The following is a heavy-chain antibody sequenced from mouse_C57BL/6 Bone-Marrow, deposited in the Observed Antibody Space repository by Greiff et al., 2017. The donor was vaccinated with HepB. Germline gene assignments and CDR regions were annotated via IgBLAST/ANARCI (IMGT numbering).Heavy chain of an antibody. V-gene: IGHV5-17*01. CDR2: ISSGSSTI. CDR3: ARGYYYGSSPFAY. D-gene: IGHD1-1*01. Sequence: VQLVASGGGLVKPGGSLKLSCAASGFTFSDYGMHWVRQAPEKGLEWVAYISSGSSTIYYADTVKGRFTISRDNAKNTLFLQMTSLRSEDTAMYYCARGYYYGSSPFAYWGQGTLVTVSA. J-gene: IGHJ3*01. CDR1: GFTFSDYG.